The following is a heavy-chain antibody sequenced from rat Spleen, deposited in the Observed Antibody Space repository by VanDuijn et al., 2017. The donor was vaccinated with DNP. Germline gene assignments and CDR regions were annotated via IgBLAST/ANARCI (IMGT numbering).Heavy chain of an antibody. J-gene: IGHJ2*01. D-gene: IGHD1-10*01. Sequence: EVHLVESGGGLVQPGRSLKLSCAASGFIFNDYGMAWVRQTPKKGLEWVATISTGGGTLYYRDSVKGRFTISRDDAKSTLYLQMDSLRSEDTATYYCAREQHFYFDYWGQGVMVTVSS. CDR2: ISTGGGTL. CDR3: AREQHFYFDY. V-gene: IGHV5S13*01. CDR1: GFIFNDYG.